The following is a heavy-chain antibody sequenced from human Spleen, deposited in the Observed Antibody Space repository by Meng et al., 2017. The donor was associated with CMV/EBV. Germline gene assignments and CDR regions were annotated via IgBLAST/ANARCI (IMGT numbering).Heavy chain of an antibody. CDR2: ITGAGSA. V-gene: IGHV3-53*01. CDR3: ARAYYTDAFDL. CDR1: GITVNRDY. J-gene: IGHJ3*01. D-gene: IGHD3-3*01. Sequence: GESLKISCVASGITVNRDYISWVRQAPGKGLEWVSFITGAGSAYYADSVKGRFIISRDDSKDTVYLQMSSLRVADSAVHYCARAYYTDAFDLWGQGTVVTVSS.